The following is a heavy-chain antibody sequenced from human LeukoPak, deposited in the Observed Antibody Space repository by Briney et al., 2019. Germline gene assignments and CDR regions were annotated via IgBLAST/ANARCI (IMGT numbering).Heavy chain of an antibody. CDR1: GFTFDDYG. CDR3: ARVRLYGSGSYSDY. V-gene: IGHV3-20*04. J-gene: IGHJ4*02. CDR2: INWNGGST. D-gene: IGHD3-10*01. Sequence: GSLRLSCAASGFTFDDYGMSWVRQAPGKGLEWVSGINWNGGSTGYADSVKGRFTISRDNAKNSLYLQMNSLRAEDTALYYCARVRLYGSGSYSDYWGQGTLVTVSS.